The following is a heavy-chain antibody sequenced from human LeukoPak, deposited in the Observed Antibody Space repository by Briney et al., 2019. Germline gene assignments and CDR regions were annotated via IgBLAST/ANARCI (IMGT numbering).Heavy chain of an antibody. CDR3: ARGQWFRAF. CDR2: IYTSGST. J-gene: IGHJ4*02. Sequence: PSQTLSLTCTVSGGSISSGSYYWSWIRQPAGKGLEWIGRIYTSGSTNYNPSHKSRVTISVDTSKNQFSLKLSSVTAADTAVYYCARGQWFRAFWSRGTPVTVSS. CDR1: GGSISSGSYY. D-gene: IGHD3-10*01. V-gene: IGHV4-61*02.